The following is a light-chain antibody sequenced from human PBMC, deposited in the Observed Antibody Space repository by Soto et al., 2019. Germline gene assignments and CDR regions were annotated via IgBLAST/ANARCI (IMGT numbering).Light chain of an antibody. CDR3: QQYHNTPLP. Sequence: DIVMTQSPDSLAVSLGERATLNCKSSQSVLFSSNNRNYLAWYRQKPGQPPKLLIYWASIRESGVPDRFRGSGSGTDFTLTISSLQAEDVAVYYCQQYHNTPLPFGGGTMVEIK. J-gene: IGKJ4*01. V-gene: IGKV4-1*01. CDR2: WAS. CDR1: QSVLFSSNNRNY.